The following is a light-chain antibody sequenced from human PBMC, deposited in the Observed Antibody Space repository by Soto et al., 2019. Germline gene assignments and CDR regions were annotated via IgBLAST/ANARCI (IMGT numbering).Light chain of an antibody. V-gene: IGKV1-9*01. CDR3: QHLNDYRYT. CDR2: AAS. Sequence: DIQLTQSPSFLSASVGDRVTITCRASQAISSSLAWYQHNPGKAPKLLIYAASTLQNGVPSSFSGSGSGTEFTLTIRSLQPEDFATYYCQHLNDYRYTFGQWTKVELK. J-gene: IGKJ2*01. CDR1: QAISSS.